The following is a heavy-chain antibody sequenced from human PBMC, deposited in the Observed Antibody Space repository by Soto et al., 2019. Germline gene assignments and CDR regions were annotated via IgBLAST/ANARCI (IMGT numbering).Heavy chain of an antibody. CDR1: GGSISSYY. CDR2: IYYSGST. CDR3: ARGVGHYDYTWGSYRSPSNAFDI. J-gene: IGHJ3*02. V-gene: IGHV4-59*01. D-gene: IGHD3-16*02. Sequence: PSETLSLTCTFSGGSISSYYWSWIRQPPGKGLEWIGYIYYSGSTNYNPSLKSRVTISVDTSKNQFSLKLSSVTAADTAVYYCARGVGHYDYTWGSYRSPSNAFDIWGQGTMVTVSS.